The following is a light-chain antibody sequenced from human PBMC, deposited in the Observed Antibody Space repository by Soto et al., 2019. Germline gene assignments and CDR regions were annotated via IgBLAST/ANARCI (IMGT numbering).Light chain of an antibody. CDR2: DAS. CDR3: QQRSNPIT. V-gene: IGKV3D-20*02. J-gene: IGKJ5*01. Sequence: EMVLTQSPDTLSLSPGERATLSCKASQSVSSSYLAWYQQRPGQAPRLLIYDASNRATGIPARFSGSGSGTDFTLTISSLEPEDFAVYYCQQRSNPITFGQGTRLEIK. CDR1: QSVSSSY.